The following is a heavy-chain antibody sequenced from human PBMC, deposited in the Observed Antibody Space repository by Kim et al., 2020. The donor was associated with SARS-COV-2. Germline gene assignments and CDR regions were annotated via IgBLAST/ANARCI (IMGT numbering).Heavy chain of an antibody. D-gene: IGHD2-2*01. Sequence: GGSLRLSCAASGFTFSSYAMSWVRQAPGKGLEWVSYISGSGGSTYYADPVKGRFTISRDNSKNTLYLQMNSRRAEDTAVYYCAKSAKVVVPAVPCYDWFDPRGQAALV. CDR2: ISGSGGST. J-gene: IGHJ5*02. CDR3: AKSAKVVVPAVPCYDWFDP. V-gene: IGHV3-23*01. CDR1: GFTFSSYA.